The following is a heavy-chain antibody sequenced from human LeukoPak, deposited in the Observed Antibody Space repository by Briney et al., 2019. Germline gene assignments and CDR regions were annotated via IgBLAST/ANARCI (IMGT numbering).Heavy chain of an antibody. CDR3: ARGYSSSWFSYYYYYMDV. CDR2: ISSGSTYI. D-gene: IGHD6-13*01. J-gene: IGHJ6*03. V-gene: IGHV3-21*01. Sequence: KSGGSLRLSCAASAFTFSDYSMNWVRQAPGKGLEWVAYISSGSTYIYYADSVKGRFTISRDNAQRSMYLQMNSLRAEDTAVYCCARGYSSSWFSYYYYYMDVWGKGTTVTVSS. CDR1: AFTFSDYS.